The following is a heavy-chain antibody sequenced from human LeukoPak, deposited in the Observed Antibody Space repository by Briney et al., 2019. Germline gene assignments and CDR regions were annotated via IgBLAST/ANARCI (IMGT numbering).Heavy chain of an antibody. V-gene: IGHV1-46*01. D-gene: IGHD3-22*01. J-gene: IGHJ5*02. CDR2: INPSGGST. Sequence: ASVKVSCKASGYTFTSYYMHWVRQAPGQGLEWMGIINPSGGSTSYAQKFQGRVTMTRDTSTSTVYMELSSLRSEDTAVYYCARRSYYYDGSGYPDYWFDPWGQGTLVTVSS. CDR1: GYTFTSYY. CDR3: ARRSYYYDGSGYPDYWFDP.